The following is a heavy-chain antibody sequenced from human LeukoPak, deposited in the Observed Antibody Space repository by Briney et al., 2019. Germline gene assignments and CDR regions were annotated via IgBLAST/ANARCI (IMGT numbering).Heavy chain of an antibody. V-gene: IGHV4-34*01. J-gene: IGHJ5*02. CDR3: ARCITMVRGVIKWFDP. D-gene: IGHD3-10*01. CDR1: GGSISSYY. Sequence: SETLSLTCTVSGGSISSYYWSWIRQPPGKGLEWIGEINHSGSTNYNPSLKSRVTISVDTSKNQFSLKLSSVTAADTAVYYCARCITMVRGVIKWFDPWGQGTLVTVSS. CDR2: INHSGST.